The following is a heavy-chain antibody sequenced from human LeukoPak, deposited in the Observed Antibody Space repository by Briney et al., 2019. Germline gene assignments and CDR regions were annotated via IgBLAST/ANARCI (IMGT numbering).Heavy chain of an antibody. D-gene: IGHD2-2*01. CDR1: GGTFSSYA. J-gene: IGHJ6*03. CDR3: ARVPLVVVPAAMGHYYYYMDV. Sequence: SVKVSCKASGGTFSSYAISWVRQAPGQGLEWMGGIIPIFGTANYAQKFQGRVTITADESTSTAYMELSSLRSEDTAVYYCARVPLVVVPAAMGHYYYYMDVWGKGTTVTVSS. V-gene: IGHV1-69*13. CDR2: IIPIFGTA.